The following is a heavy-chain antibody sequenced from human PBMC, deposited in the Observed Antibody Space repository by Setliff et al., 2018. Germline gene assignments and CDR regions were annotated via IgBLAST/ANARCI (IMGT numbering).Heavy chain of an antibody. CDR3: ARRTGFAVAGFDH. J-gene: IGHJ4*01. Sequence: GESLTISCQGSGYTFARHWIAWVRQMPGKGLEWMAIIYPGDSETRYNPSFQGQVIISADKSINTAYLQWSSLKASDTAIYFCARRTGFAVAGFDHWGRGTLVTVSS. CDR2: IYPGDSET. V-gene: IGHV5-51*01. D-gene: IGHD6-19*01. CDR1: GYTFARHW.